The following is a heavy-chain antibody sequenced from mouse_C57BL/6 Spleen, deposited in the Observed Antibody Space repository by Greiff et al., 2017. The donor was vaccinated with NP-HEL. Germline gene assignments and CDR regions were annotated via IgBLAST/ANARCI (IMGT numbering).Heavy chain of an antibody. V-gene: IGHV5-4*01. D-gene: IGHD4-1*01. Sequence: DVHLVESGGGLVKPGGSLKLSCAASGFTFSSYAMSWVRQTPEKRLEWVATISDGGSYTYYPDNVKGRFTISRDNAKNNLYLQMSHLKSEDTAMYYCARDQTGTRYYFDYWGQGTTLTVSS. CDR3: ARDQTGTRYYFDY. CDR1: GFTFSSYA. J-gene: IGHJ2*01. CDR2: ISDGGSYT.